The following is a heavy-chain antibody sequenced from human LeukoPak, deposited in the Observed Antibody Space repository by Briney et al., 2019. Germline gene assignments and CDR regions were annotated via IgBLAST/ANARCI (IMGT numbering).Heavy chain of an antibody. Sequence: ASVKVSCKTSGGAFSSYAISWVRQAPGQGLEWMGIINPSGGSTSYAQKFQDRVTMTRDTSTSTAYMELSSLKSEDTAVYYCAREDVVLVDAVRYYYYGMDVWGQGTTVTVSS. CDR1: GGAFSSYA. V-gene: IGHV1-46*01. J-gene: IGHJ6*02. CDR3: AREDVVLVDAVRYYYYGMDV. D-gene: IGHD2-8*01. CDR2: INPSGGST.